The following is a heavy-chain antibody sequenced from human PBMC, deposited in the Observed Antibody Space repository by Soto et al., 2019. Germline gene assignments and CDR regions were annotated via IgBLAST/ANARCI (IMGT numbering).Heavy chain of an antibody. V-gene: IGHV3-74*01. Sequence: GSLRLSCAASGFSLSDYWTHWVRQAPGEGLVWLSRITRDGSSTNYADSVKGRFTISRDNAKNTLYLQVNSLRGEDTAVYYCARGANGYYYFDYWGQGTLVTVSS. CDR1: GFSLSDYW. J-gene: IGHJ4*02. CDR3: ARGANGYYYFDY. CDR2: ITRDGSST. D-gene: IGHD5-18*01.